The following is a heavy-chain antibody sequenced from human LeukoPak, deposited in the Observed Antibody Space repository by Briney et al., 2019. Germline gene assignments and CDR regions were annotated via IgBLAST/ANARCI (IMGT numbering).Heavy chain of an antibody. V-gene: IGHV3-30-3*01. CDR1: GFTFSSYA. CDR3: ARDGHCSGTSCYWDFDY. Sequence: GGSLRLSCAASGFTFSSYAMHWVRQAPGKGLEWVAVISYDGSNKYYADSVKGRFTISRDNSKNTLYLQMNSLRAEDTAVYYCARDGHCSGTSCYWDFDYWGQGTLVTVSS. J-gene: IGHJ4*02. D-gene: IGHD2-2*01. CDR2: ISYDGSNK.